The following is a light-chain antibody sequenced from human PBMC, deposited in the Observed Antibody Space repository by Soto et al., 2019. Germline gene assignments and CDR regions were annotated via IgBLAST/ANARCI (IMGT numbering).Light chain of an antibody. CDR2: SNN. Sequence: QSVLTQPPSLSGTPGQRVTISCSGSSSNIGINTVNWYQQLPGAAPKLLIYSNNQRPSGVPDRFSGSKSGTSASLAISGLQAEDEADYYCAAWDDSLNGWVFGGGTKLTVL. CDR1: SSNIGINT. CDR3: AAWDDSLNGWV. J-gene: IGLJ3*02. V-gene: IGLV1-44*01.